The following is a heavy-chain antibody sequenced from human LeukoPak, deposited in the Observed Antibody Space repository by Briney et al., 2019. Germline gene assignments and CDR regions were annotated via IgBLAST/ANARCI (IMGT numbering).Heavy chain of an antibody. Sequence: GGSLRLSCAASGFTFSSYWMSWVRQAPGKGLEWVANIKQDGSEKCYVDSVKGRFTISRDNAKNSLYLQMNSLRAEDTAVYYCARDDCSSISCYHNWFDPWGQGTLVTVSS. D-gene: IGHD2-2*01. CDR1: GFTFSSYW. V-gene: IGHV3-7*01. J-gene: IGHJ5*02. CDR3: ARDDCSSISCYHNWFDP. CDR2: IKQDGSEK.